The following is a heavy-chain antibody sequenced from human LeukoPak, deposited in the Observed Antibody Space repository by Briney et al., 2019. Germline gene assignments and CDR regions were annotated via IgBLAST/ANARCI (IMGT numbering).Heavy chain of an antibody. CDR3: ARDTPNCSGGSCYNAYYYGMDV. Sequence: SETLSLTCTVSGGSISSYYWSWIRQPPGKGLEWIGYIYYSGSTNYNPSLKSRVTMSVDTSKNQFSLKLSSVTAADTAVYYCARDTPNCSGGSCYNAYYYGMDVWGQGTTVTVSS. D-gene: IGHD2-15*01. J-gene: IGHJ6*02. CDR1: GGSISSYY. CDR2: IYYSGST. V-gene: IGHV4-59*12.